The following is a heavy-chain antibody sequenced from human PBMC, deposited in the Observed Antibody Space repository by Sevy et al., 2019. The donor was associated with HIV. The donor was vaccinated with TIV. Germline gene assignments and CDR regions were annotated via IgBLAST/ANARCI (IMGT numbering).Heavy chain of an antibody. D-gene: IGHD6-19*01. CDR2: IIPILGTV. J-gene: IGHJ4*02. CDR3: ARGGGNGWYYFDY. CDR1: GGTFSSYG. V-gene: IGHV1-69*13. Sequence: ASVKVSCKASGGTFSSYGISWVQQAPGQGLEWMGGIIPILGTVNYAQKFQGRVTITADESTKTAYMELSSLRSEDMAVYYCARGGGNGWYYFDYWGQETLVTVSS.